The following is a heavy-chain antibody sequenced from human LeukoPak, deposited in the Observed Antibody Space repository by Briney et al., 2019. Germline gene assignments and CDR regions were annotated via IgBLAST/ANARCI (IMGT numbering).Heavy chain of an antibody. Sequence: PSETLSLTCTVSGGSISSNYWSWIRQPPGKGLEYIGYIYYSGSTNYNPSLKSRVTLSVDTSKNQFSLKLSSVTAADTAVYYCARLSIYQLFDYWGQGTLVTVSS. J-gene: IGHJ4*02. CDR2: IYYSGST. CDR1: GGSISSNY. CDR3: ARLSIYQLFDY. D-gene: IGHD3-16*02. V-gene: IGHV4-59*08.